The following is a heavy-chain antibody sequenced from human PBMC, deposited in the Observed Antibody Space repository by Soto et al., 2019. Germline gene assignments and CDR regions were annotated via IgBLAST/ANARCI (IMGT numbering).Heavy chain of an antibody. V-gene: IGHV3-21*01. CDR3: ASEALGLSSTITFAS. D-gene: IGHD3-16*01. Sequence: KSVGSLRLSCAASGFTLSSYSMNWVRQAPGKGLEWVSSISSSSTYIYYADSVKGRFTISRDNAQNSVYLQMNSLRAEDTAVYYCASEALGLSSTITFASSGTGTLVTAS. J-gene: IGHJ4*01. CDR2: ISSSSTYI. CDR1: GFTLSSYS.